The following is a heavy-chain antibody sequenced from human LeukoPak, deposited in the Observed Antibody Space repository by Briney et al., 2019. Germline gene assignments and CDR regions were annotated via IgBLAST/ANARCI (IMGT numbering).Heavy chain of an antibody. Sequence: KPGGSLRLSCAASGFTFSSYSMNWVRQAPGKGLEWVSSISSSSSYIYYADSVKGRFTISRDNAKNSLYLQMNSLRTEDTAVYYCARDSDYYDSSGYYYLRRFDYWGQGTLVTVSS. CDR2: ISSSSSYI. V-gene: IGHV3-21*01. D-gene: IGHD3-22*01. J-gene: IGHJ4*02. CDR3: ARDSDYYDSSGYYYLRRFDY. CDR1: GFTFSSYS.